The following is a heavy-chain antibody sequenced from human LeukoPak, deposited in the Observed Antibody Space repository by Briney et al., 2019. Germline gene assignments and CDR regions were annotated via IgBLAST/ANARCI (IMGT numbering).Heavy chain of an antibody. D-gene: IGHD3-22*01. CDR3: ARYCDTRLGAFDI. CDR2: IFYSGST. Sequence: SQTLSLTCTVSGSSVSSGDYYWSWIRQPPGKGLEWIAYIFYSGSTYYNPSLRSRITISVDTSKNQFSLKLSSVTAADTAIYYCARYCDTRLGAFDIWGQGTMVTVSS. J-gene: IGHJ3*02. CDR1: GSSVSSGDYY. V-gene: IGHV4-30-4*01.